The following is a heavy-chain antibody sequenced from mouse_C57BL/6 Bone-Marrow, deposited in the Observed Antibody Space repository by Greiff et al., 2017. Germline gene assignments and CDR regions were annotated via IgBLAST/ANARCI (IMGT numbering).Heavy chain of an antibody. CDR2: IDPSDSYT. D-gene: IGHD4-1*01. V-gene: IGHV1-69*01. J-gene: IGHJ4*01. CDR1: GYTFTSYW. CDR3: ARSNCDPYYAKDN. Sequence: QVPLKQPGAELVMPGASVKLSCKASGYTFTSYWMHWVKQRPGQGLEWIGEIDPSDSYTNYNQKFKGKSTLTVDKSSSTAYMQLSSLTSEDSAVYYCARSNCDPYYAKDNWDQGTSVTVSS.